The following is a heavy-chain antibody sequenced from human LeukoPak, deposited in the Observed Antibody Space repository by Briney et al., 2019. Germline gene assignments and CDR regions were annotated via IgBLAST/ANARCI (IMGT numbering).Heavy chain of an antibody. J-gene: IGHJ4*02. CDR1: GFTFGNAW. CDR3: TTESHLNYYDSSGYGN. CDR2: IKSKTDGGTT. Sequence: KPGGSLRLSCAASGFTFGNAWMSWVRQAPGKGLEWVGRIKSKTDGGTTDYAAPVKGRFTISRDDSKNTLYLQMNSLKTEDTAVYYCTTESHLNYYDSSGYGNWGQGTLVTVSS. D-gene: IGHD3-22*01. V-gene: IGHV3-15*01.